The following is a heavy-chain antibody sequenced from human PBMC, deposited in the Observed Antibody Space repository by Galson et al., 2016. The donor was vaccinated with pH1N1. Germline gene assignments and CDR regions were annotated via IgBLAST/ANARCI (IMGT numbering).Heavy chain of an antibody. V-gene: IGHV1-46*01. J-gene: IGHJ4*02. CDR2: IDPSDGTT. CDR1: GYSVTRYY. Sequence: SVKVSCKAAGYSVTRYYMHWVRQAPGQGLEWMGIIDPSDGTTTYSEKFQGRISLTRDTSTNSVYMELTLLRPDDSATYFFSRRYFLDYWGQGTLVTVSS. CDR3: SRRYFLDY.